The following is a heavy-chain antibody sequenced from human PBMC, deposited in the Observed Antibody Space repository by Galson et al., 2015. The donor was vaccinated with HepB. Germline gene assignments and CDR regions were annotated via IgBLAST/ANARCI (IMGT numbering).Heavy chain of an antibody. CDR1: GGSISSYY. CDR3: AVKDWEDAFDI. CDR2: IYYSGST. D-gene: IGHD3/OR15-3a*01. V-gene: IGHV4-59*01. Sequence: SETLSLTCTVSGGSISSYYWSWIRQPPGKGLEWIGYIYYSGSTNYNPSLKSRVTISVDTSKNQFSLKLSSVTAADTAVYYCAVKDWEDAFDIWGQGTMVTVSS. J-gene: IGHJ3*02.